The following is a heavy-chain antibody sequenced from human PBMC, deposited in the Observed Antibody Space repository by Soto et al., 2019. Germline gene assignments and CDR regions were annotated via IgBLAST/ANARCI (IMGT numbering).Heavy chain of an antibody. J-gene: IGHJ5*01. D-gene: IGHD3-22*01. CDR2: INHSGRV. CDR3: STRAYDTNGYYRFDP. V-gene: IGHV4-34*01. CDR1: GGSFSGHS. Sequence: SETLSLTCAVYGGSFSGHSWTWIRQSPGKGLEWIGDINHSGRVNCSPSLRSRVTISLDTSKDQFSLTLSAATAADTAMYYCSTRAYDTNGYYRFDPWGQGTLVTVSS.